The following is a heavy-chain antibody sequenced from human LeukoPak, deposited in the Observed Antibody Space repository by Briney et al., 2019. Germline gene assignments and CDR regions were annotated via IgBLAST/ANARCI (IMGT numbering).Heavy chain of an antibody. CDR2: ISSSSSYI. J-gene: IGHJ4*02. D-gene: IGHD3-22*01. Sequence: GRSLRLSCAASGFTFSSYSMNWVRQAPGKGLEWVSSISSSSSYIYYADSVKGRFTISRDNAKNSLYLQMNSLRAEDTAVYYCAREIAYYYDSSSDNFDYWGQGTLVTVSS. V-gene: IGHV3-21*01. CDR1: GFTFSSYS. CDR3: AREIAYYYDSSSDNFDY.